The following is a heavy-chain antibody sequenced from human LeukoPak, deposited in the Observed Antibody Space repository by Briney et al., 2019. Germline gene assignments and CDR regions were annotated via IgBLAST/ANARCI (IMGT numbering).Heavy chain of an antibody. Sequence: GGSLRLSCAASGFTFSSYGMNWVRQAPGKGLEWVSYISSSYSTIYYADSVKGRFTISRDNAKNSLYLQMNSLRAEDTAVYYCAREGPRGNSQFDYWGQGTLVTVSS. D-gene: IGHD2/OR15-2a*01. J-gene: IGHJ4*02. CDR1: GFTFSSYG. CDR3: AREGPRGNSQFDY. V-gene: IGHV3-48*01. CDR2: ISSSYSTI.